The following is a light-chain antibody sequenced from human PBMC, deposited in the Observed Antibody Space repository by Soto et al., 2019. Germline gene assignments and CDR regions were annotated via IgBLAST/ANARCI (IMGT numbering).Light chain of an antibody. CDR2: AAS. Sequence: DIPMTQSPSSLSASVGDRVTITCRASQSISSYLNWYQQKPGKAPKLLIYAASSLQSGVPSRFSVSGSGTDFTLTISSLQPEDFATYYCQQSYSTLWTFGQGTKVELK. CDR1: QSISSY. J-gene: IGKJ1*01. V-gene: IGKV1-39*01. CDR3: QQSYSTLWT.